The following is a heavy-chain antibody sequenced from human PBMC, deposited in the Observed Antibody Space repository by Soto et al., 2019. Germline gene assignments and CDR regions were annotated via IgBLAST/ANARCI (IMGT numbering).Heavy chain of an antibody. CDR2: ISYDGSNK. V-gene: IGHV3-30*18. J-gene: IGHJ6*02. CDR1: GFTFSSYG. D-gene: IGHD2-2*01. CDR3: AKGAGYCSSTSCYWGYVAARPERMDV. Sequence: GGSLRLSCAASGFTFSSYGMHWVRQAPGKGLEWVAVISYDGSNKYYADSVKGRFTISRDNSKNTLYLQMNSLRAEDTAVYYCAKGAGYCSSTSCYWGYVAARPERMDVWGQATTVTVSS.